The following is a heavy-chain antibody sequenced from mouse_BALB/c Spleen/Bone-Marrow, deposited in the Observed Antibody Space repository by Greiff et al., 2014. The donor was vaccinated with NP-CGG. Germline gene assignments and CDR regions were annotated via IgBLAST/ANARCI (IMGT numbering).Heavy chain of an antibody. V-gene: IGHV1S81*02. D-gene: IGHD2-12*01. CDR1: GYTFTSYY. Sequence: QVHVKQSGAELVKPGASVKLSCKASGYTFTSYYMCLVKQRPGQGLEWIGEINPSNGGTNFNEKFKSKATLTVDKSSSTAYMSLSSLTSEDSAVYYCTRSRRAMDHWGQGTSVTVSS. J-gene: IGHJ4*01. CDR3: TRSRRAMDH. CDR2: INPSNGGT.